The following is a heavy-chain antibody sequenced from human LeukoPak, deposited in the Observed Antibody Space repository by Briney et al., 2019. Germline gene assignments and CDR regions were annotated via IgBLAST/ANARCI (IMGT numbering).Heavy chain of an antibody. CDR1: GGSISSGGYS. J-gene: IGHJ2*01. CDR3: ARAGDLINRYWYFDL. Sequence: PSQTLSLTCTVSGGSISSGGYSWSWIRQPPGKGLEWIGYIYHSGSTYYNPSLKSRVTISVDRSKNQFSLKLSSVTAADTAVYYCARAGDLINRYWYFDLWGRGTLVTVSS. CDR2: IYHSGST. V-gene: IGHV4-30-2*01. D-gene: IGHD1-14*01.